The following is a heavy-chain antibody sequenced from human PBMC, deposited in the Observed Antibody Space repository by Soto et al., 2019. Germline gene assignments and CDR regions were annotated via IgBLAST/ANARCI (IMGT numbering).Heavy chain of an antibody. D-gene: IGHD1-26*01. Sequence: ASVKVSCKASGYTFTGYYMHWVRQAPGQGLEWMGWINPNSGGTNYAQKFQGRVTMTRDTSISTAYMELSRLRSDDTAVYYCARESGRYYQYYYYGMDVWGQGTTVTVSS. J-gene: IGHJ6*02. CDR2: INPNSGGT. CDR3: ARESGRYYQYYYYGMDV. V-gene: IGHV1-2*02. CDR1: GYTFTGYY.